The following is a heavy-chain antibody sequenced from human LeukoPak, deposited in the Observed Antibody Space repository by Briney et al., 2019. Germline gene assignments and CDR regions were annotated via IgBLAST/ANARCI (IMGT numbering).Heavy chain of an antibody. CDR1: GFTFSSYA. Sequence: GGSLRLSCAASGFTFSSYAMSWVRQAPGKGLEWVSKISGSGADTGYADSVKGRFTISRDNVRNSLFLQMNSLRVEDTAVYYCASQSYARFDPWGQGTLVTVSS. J-gene: IGHJ5*02. D-gene: IGHD3-16*01. CDR3: ASQSYARFDP. CDR2: ISGSGADT. V-gene: IGHV3-23*01.